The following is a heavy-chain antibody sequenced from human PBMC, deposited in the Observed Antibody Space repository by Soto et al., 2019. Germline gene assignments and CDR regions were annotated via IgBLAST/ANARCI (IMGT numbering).Heavy chain of an antibody. J-gene: IGHJ5*02. CDR1: GGSFSGYY. V-gene: IGHV4-34*01. Sequence: SETLSLTCAVYGGSFSGYYWSWIRQPPGKGLEWIGEINHSGSTNYNPSLKSRVTISVDTSKNQFSLKLSSVTAADTAVYYCARGTYSSSWYLNWFDPWGQGTLVTVSS. CDR2: INHSGST. CDR3: ARGTYSSSWYLNWFDP. D-gene: IGHD6-13*01.